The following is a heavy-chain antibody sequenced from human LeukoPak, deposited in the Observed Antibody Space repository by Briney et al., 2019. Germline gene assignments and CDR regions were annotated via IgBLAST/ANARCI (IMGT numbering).Heavy chain of an antibody. CDR2: IRYDGSNK. J-gene: IGHJ6*03. Sequence: PGGYLRLYCAASGFTFSSYGMHWVRQAPGKGLEGVAFIRYDGSNKYYADSVTGRFTIARDNSKNTLYLQMNSLRAEETAVYYCAAPDSSGYYPYYYYYYMDVWGKGTTVTVSS. CDR1: GFTFSSYG. CDR3: AAPDSSGYYPYYYYYYMDV. V-gene: IGHV3-30*02. D-gene: IGHD3-22*01.